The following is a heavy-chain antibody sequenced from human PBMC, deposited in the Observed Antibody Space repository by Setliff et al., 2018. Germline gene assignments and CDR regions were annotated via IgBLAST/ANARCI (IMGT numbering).Heavy chain of an antibody. Sequence: PGGSLRLSCAASGFTFRTYGMHWVRQAPGKGLEWVAAIWYDESNIYYGDSVKGRFTISRDNSKNTVYLQMNSLRADDTAVYYCTRDIVVFTDIDYYYSGMDVWGQGTAVTVSS. J-gene: IGHJ6*02. CDR1: GFTFRTYG. CDR3: TRDIVVFTDIDYYYSGMDV. CDR2: IWYDESNI. V-gene: IGHV3-33*01. D-gene: IGHD2-21*01.